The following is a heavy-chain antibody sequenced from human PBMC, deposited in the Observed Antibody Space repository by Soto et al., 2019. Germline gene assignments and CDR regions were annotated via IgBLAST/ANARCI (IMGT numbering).Heavy chain of an antibody. J-gene: IGHJ4*02. CDR2: IYYSGST. CDR3: ARHTRIFGVVIGFDFDY. D-gene: IGHD3-3*02. V-gene: IGHV4-39*01. CDR1: GGSISSSSYY. Sequence: PSETLSLTCTVSGGSISSSSYYWGWIRQPPGKGLEWIGSIYYSGSTYYNPSLKSRVTISVDTSKNQFSLKLSSVTAADTAVYYCARHTRIFGVVIGFDFDYWGQGTLVTVSS.